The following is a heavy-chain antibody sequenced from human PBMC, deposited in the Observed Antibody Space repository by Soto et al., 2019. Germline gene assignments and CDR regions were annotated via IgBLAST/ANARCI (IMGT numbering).Heavy chain of an antibody. CDR1: GFTFSNYW. CDR3: GRGIQTYYGLDL. CDR2: VNFDGRNT. Sequence: EEQLVESGGGLVQPGGSLRVSCAASGFTFSNYWMHWVRQVQGKGLVWVSRVNFDGRNTNDADYVNGRFTIYRDNDRNTVYLQMNSLSADDTALYYCGRGIQTYYGLDLWGQGTMVTVSS. V-gene: IGHV3-74*01. J-gene: IGHJ6*02.